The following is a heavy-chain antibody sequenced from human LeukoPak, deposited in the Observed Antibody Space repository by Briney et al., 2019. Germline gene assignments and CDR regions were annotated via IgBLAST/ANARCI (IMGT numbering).Heavy chain of an antibody. D-gene: IGHD3-22*01. Sequence: PGGSLRLSCVASGFTFITYQMNWVRQAPGKGLEWVSYISRRDSTIYYAHSLNGRFTSSIDNAKNSLYLQMNSLRTEETAVYYCARDNYYGSSGYFGYWGEGNLVTVSS. J-gene: IGHJ4*02. V-gene: IGHV3-48*03. CDR2: ISRRDSTI. CDR3: ARDNYYGSSGYFGY. CDR1: GFTFITYQ.